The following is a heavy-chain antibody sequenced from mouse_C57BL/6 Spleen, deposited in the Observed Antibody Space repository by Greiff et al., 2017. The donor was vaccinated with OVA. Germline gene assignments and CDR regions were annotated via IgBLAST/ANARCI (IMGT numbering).Heavy chain of an antibody. V-gene: IGHV2-2*01. CDR2: IWSGGST. CDR1: GFSLTSYG. Sequence: QVQLQQSGPGLVQPSQSLSITCTVSGFSLTSYGVHWVRQSPGKGLEWLGVIWSGGSTDYNAAFISRLSISKDNSKSQVFFIMNSLQADDTAIYYCARLRRGGAMDYWGQGTSVTVSS. J-gene: IGHJ4*01. CDR3: ARLRRGGAMDY. D-gene: IGHD2-12*01.